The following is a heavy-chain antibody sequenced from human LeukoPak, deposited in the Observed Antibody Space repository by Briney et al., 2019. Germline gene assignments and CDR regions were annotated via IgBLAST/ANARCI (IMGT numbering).Heavy chain of an antibody. CDR2: INPNSGGT. CDR1: GYTFTGYY. Sequence: ASVKVSCKASGYTFTGYYLYWVRQAPGQGLEWMGWINPNSGGTNYAQKFQGRVTMTRDTSIRTAYMELSRLRSDDTAVYYCARDLVVRDYYYYMDVWGKGTTVTISS. D-gene: IGHD3-10*01. J-gene: IGHJ6*03. V-gene: IGHV1-2*02. CDR3: ARDLVVRDYYYYMDV.